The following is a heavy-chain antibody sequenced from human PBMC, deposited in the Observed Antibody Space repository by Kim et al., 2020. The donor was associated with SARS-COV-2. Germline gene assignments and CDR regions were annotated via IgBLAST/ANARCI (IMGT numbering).Heavy chain of an antibody. D-gene: IGHD1-20*01. V-gene: IGHV4-34*01. Sequence: SETLSLTCAVYGGSFSGYYWSWIRQPPGKGLEWIGEINHSGSTNYNPSLKSRVTISVDTSKNQFSLKLSSVTAADTAVYYCARASRFRYNWNSSPKYYFDYWGQGTLVTVSS. CDR3: ARASRFRYNWNSSPKYYFDY. CDR2: INHSGST. CDR1: GGSFSGYY. J-gene: IGHJ4*02.